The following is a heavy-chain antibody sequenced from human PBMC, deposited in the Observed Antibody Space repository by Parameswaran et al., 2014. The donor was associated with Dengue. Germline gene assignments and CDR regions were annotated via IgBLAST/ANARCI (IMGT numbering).Heavy chain of an antibody. J-gene: IGHJ4*02. CDR2: IWYDGSNK. D-gene: IGHD6-19*01. Sequence: VRQAPGKGLEWVAVIWYDGSNKYYADSVKGRFTISRDNSKNTLYLQMNSLRAEDTAVYYCARERAQAVAGGSLDYWGQGTLVTVSS. V-gene: IGHV3-33*01. CDR3: ARERAQAVAGGSLDY.